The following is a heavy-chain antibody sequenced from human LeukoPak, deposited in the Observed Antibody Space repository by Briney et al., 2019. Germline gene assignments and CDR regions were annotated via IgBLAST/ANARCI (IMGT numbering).Heavy chain of an antibody. CDR1: GYTFTSYG. J-gene: IGHJ4*02. CDR2: ISAYNGNT. D-gene: IGHD2-15*01. Sequence: ASVKVSCKASGYTFTSYGISWVRQAPGQGLEWMGWISAYNGNTNYAQKFQGWVTMTRDTSISTAYMELSRLRSDDTAVYYCATGYCSGGSCYSVLVYWGQGTLVTVSS. CDR3: ATGYCSGGSCYSVLVY. V-gene: IGHV1-18*01.